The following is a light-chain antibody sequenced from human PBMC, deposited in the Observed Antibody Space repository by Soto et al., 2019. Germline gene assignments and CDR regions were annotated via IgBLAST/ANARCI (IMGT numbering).Light chain of an antibody. J-gene: IGKJ1*01. Sequence: EILMTQSPATLSVSPGERATLSCRASQSVSSNLAWYQQKPGQAPRLLIYGASTRATGIPARFSGSGSGTEFTLTISSRQSEDFAVYYCQQYNNCPPCTFGEGTKVDIK. CDR2: GAS. CDR1: QSVSSN. V-gene: IGKV3-15*01. CDR3: QQYNNCPPCT.